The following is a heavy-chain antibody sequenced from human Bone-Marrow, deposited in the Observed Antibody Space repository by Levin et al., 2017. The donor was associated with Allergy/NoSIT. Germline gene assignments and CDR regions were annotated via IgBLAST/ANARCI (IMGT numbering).Heavy chain of an antibody. D-gene: IGHD2/OR15-2a*01. CDR3: ARILEVIVPPPDAFDL. CDR1: GFVFNSYT. Sequence: PGGSLRLSCEASGFVFNSYTMSWVRQAPGKGLEWVSSISTSSAYIYYADSVKDRFIISRDNAKNSLFLEMSSLRAEDTALYFCARILEVIVPPPDAFDLWGQGTGVSVSS. J-gene: IGHJ3*01. V-gene: IGHV3-21*06. CDR2: ISTSSAYI.